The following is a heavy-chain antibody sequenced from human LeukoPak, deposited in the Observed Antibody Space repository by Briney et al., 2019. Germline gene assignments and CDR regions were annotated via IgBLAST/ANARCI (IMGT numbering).Heavy chain of an antibody. CDR1: GGSISSSSYY. V-gene: IGHV4-39*07. CDR3: TRDTDRRSSPGSWFDP. CDR2: IYYSGST. J-gene: IGHJ5*02. D-gene: IGHD2-15*01. Sequence: PSETLSLTCTVSGGSISSSSYYWGWIRQPPGKGLEWIGSIYYSGSTYYNPSLKSRVTISVDTSKTQFSLRLSSVTAADTAVYYCTRDTDRRSSPGSWFDPWGQGTLVTVSS.